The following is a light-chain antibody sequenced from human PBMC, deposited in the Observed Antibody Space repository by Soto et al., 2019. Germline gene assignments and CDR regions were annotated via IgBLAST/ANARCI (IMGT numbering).Light chain of an antibody. CDR2: DVS. Sequence: QSALTQPASVSGSPGQSITISCTGTSSDVGSYNLVSWYQQHPGKAPKLIIYDVSERPSGVSSRFSGSQSGNTASLTISGLQAEDEADYYCCSYAGSRTYVFGTGTKVTVL. CDR1: SSDVGSYNL. V-gene: IGLV2-23*02. J-gene: IGLJ1*01. CDR3: CSYAGSRTYV.